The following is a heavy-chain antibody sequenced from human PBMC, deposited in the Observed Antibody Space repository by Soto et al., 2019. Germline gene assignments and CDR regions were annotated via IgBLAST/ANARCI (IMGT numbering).Heavy chain of an antibody. CDR2: ISSTSGTI. Sequence: GGSLRLSCEASGFVFSTYSMNWVRQAPGKGLEWISYISSTSGTIYYADSVKSRFTIFRDNAKNSLFLQMNGLRDDDTAVYYCANQKIRFSVAGTLYGLGVWGQGTTVTVSS. V-gene: IGHV3-48*02. CDR1: GFVFSTYS. J-gene: IGHJ6*02. D-gene: IGHD6-19*01. CDR3: ANQKIRFSVAGTLYGLGV.